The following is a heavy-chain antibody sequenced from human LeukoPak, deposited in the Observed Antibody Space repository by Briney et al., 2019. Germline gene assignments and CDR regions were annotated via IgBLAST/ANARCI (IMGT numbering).Heavy chain of an antibody. J-gene: IGHJ3*02. CDR3: AKDPMIVVRPPHAFDI. CDR1: GFTFSSYA. CDR2: ISGSGGST. D-gene: IGHD3-22*01. V-gene: IGHV3-23*01. Sequence: GGSLRLSCAASGFTFSSYAMSWVRQAPGKGLEWVSAISGSGGSTYYADSVKGRFTISRDNSKNTLYLQMNSLRAEDTAVYYCAKDPMIVVRPPHAFDIWGQGTMVTVSS.